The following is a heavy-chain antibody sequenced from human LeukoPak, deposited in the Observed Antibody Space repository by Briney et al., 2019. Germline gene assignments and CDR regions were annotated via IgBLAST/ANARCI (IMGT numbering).Heavy chain of an antibody. CDR2: ISSSSSTI. Sequence: GGSLRLSCAASGFTFSSYSMNWVRQAPGKGLEWVSYISSSSSTIYYADSVKGRFTISRDNSKNTLYLQMNSLRAEDTAVYYCADYCSSTSCNDAFDIWGQGTMVTVSS. CDR3: ADYCSSTSCNDAFDI. J-gene: IGHJ3*02. D-gene: IGHD2-2*01. CDR1: GFTFSSYS. V-gene: IGHV3-48*01.